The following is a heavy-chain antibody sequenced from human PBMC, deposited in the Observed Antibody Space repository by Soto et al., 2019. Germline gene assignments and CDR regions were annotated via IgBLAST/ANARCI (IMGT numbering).Heavy chain of an antibody. CDR2: LSYDGSEK. Sequence: QVQLVESGGGVVQPGRSVRLSCAASGFPFRDYAFHWVRQPPGKGLEWVAVLSYDGSEKYYGDSVKGRFTISRDNAKNMLYLQLSSLRAEDTAVYYCARGQMVNPGYYYGMDIWGQGTTVTVSS. CDR3: ARGQMVNPGYYYGMDI. D-gene: IGHD5-18*01. CDR1: GFPFRDYA. J-gene: IGHJ6*02. V-gene: IGHV3-33*01.